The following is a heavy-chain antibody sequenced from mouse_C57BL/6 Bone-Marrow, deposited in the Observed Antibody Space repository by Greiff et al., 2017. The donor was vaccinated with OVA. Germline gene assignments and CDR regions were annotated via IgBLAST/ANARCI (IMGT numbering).Heavy chain of an antibody. CDR3: TNDYYFDY. CDR1: GFNINDDY. V-gene: IGHV14-4*01. Sequence: VQLQQSGAELVRPGASVKLSCTASGFNINDDYMHWVKQRPEQGLEWIGWIDPENGDTEYASKFQGKATITADTTSNTAYLQLSSLTSEDTAVYYCTNDYYFDYWGQGTTLTVSS. J-gene: IGHJ2*01. CDR2: IDPENGDT.